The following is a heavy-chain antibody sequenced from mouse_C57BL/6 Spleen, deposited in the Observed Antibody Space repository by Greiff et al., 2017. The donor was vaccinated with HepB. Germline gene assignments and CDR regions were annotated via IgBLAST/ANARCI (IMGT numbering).Heavy chain of an antibody. CDR2: IDPSDSYT. CDR1: GYTFTSYW. Sequence: VQLQQPGAELVMPGASVKLSCKASGYTFTSYWMHWVKQRPGQGLEWIGEIDPSDSYTNYNQKFKGKSTLTVDKSSSTAYMQLSSLTSEDSAVYYCARRDSPYYAMDYWGQGTSVTVSS. J-gene: IGHJ4*01. CDR3: ARRDSPYYAMDY. V-gene: IGHV1-69*01.